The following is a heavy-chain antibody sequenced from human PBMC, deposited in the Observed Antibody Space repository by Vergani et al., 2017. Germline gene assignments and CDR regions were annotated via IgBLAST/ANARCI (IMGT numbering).Heavy chain of an antibody. J-gene: IGHJ2*01. CDR1: GWSFSGYY. V-gene: IGHV4-34*01. CDR2: INHSGST. D-gene: IGHD2-15*01. CDR3: ARVGVVVAATPGFWYFDL. Sequence: QVQLQQWGAGLLKPSETLSLTCAVYGWSFSGYYWSWIRQPPGKGLEWIGEINHSGSTNYNPSLKSRVTISVDTSKNQFSLKLSSVTAADTAVYYCARVGVVVAATPGFWYFDLWGRGTLVTVSS.